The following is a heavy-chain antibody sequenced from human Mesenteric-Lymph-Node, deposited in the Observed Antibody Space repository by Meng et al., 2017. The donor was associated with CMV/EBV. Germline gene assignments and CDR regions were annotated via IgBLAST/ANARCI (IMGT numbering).Heavy chain of an antibody. CDR3: ASSIVGASFDY. CDR2: IYHSGST. V-gene: IGHV4-38-2*02. Sequence: SETLSLTCTVSGYSISSGYYWGWIRQPPGKGLEWIGSIYHSGSTYYNPSLKSRVTISVDTSKNQFSLKLSSVTAADTAVYYCASSIVGASFDYWGQGTLVTVSS. CDR1: GYSISSGYY. D-gene: IGHD1-26*01. J-gene: IGHJ4*02.